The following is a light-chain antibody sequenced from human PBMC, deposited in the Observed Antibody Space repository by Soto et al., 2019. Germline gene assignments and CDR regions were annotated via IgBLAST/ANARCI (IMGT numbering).Light chain of an antibody. CDR3: QSYDSSLSGSV. J-gene: IGLJ2*01. V-gene: IGLV1-40*01. CDR2: GNS. CDR1: SSNIGAGYD. Sequence: VLTQPPSVSGAPGQRVTISCTGSSSNIGAGYDVHWYQQLPGTAPKLLIYGNSNRPSGVPDRFSGSKSGTSASLAITGLQAEDEAEYYCQSYDSSLSGSVFGGGTKLTVL.